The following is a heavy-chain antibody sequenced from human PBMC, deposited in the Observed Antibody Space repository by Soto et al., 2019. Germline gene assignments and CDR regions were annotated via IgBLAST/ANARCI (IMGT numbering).Heavy chain of an antibody. CDR2: ISYDGSNK. CDR1: GFTVSSYG. D-gene: IGHD3-10*01. V-gene: IGHV3-30*18. Sequence: GGSLRLSCAASGFTVSSYGMHWVRQAPGKGLEWVAVISYDGSNKYYADSVKGRFTISRDNSKNTLYLQMNSLRAEDTAVYYCAKDQGVQSGSYHYYYYGMDVCGQGTTVTVSS. CDR3: AKDQGVQSGSYHYYYYGMDV. J-gene: IGHJ6*02.